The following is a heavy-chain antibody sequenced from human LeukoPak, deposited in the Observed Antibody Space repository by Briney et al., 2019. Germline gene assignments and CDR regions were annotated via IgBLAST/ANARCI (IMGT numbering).Heavy chain of an antibody. CDR1: GGSFSGYY. Sequence: PSETLSLTCVVYGGSFSGYYWSWIRQPPGKGLEWIGEINHSGSTNYNPSLKSRVTISVDTSKNQFSLKLSSVTAADTAVYYCARARGSSAFDYWGQGTLVTVSS. J-gene: IGHJ4*02. D-gene: IGHD2-2*01. CDR3: ARARGSSAFDY. CDR2: INHSGST. V-gene: IGHV4-34*01.